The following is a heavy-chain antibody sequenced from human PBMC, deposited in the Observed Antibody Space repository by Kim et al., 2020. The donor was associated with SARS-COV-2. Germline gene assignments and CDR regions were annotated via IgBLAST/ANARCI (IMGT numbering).Heavy chain of an antibody. J-gene: IGHJ6*02. CDR3: ARGHFPLYYYYYGMDV. V-gene: IGHV1-8*01. D-gene: IGHD3-3*02. Sequence: KFQGRVTMTRNTSISTAYMELSSLRSEDTAVYYCARGHFPLYYYYYGMDVWGQGTTVTVSS.